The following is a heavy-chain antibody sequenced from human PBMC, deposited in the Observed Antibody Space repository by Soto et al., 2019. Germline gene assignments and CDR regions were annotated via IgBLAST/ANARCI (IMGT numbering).Heavy chain of an antibody. Sequence: PGGSLRLSCAASGFTFSSYAMSWVRQAPGKGLEWVSAISGSGGSTYYADSVKGRFTISRDNSKNTLYLQMNSLRAEDTAVYYCARKGGRTSCCYAGAFDIWRQGTMVTVSS. J-gene: IGHJ3*02. CDR3: ARKGGRTSCCYAGAFDI. CDR1: GFTFSSYA. D-gene: IGHD2-2*01. CDR2: ISGSGGST. V-gene: IGHV3-23*01.